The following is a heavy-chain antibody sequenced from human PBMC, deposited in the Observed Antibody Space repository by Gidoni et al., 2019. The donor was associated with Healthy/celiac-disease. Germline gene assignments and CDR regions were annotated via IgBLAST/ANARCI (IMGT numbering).Heavy chain of an antibody. V-gene: IGHV4-38-2*02. CDR2: IYHSGST. Sequence: QVQLQESGPGLVKPSETLSLTCTVSGYSISSGYYWGWIRQPPGKGLEWIGSIYHSGSTYYNPSLKSRVTISVDTSKNQFSLKLSSVTAADTAVYYCARDLVPAAILNWFDPWGQGTLVTVSS. CDR3: ARDLVPAAILNWFDP. CDR1: GYSISSGYY. J-gene: IGHJ5*02. D-gene: IGHD2-2*02.